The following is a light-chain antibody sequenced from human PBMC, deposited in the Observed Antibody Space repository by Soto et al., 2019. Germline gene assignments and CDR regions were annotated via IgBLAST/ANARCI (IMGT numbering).Light chain of an antibody. Sequence: QSVLTQPPSVSAAPGHEITISCSGTSANSGTYYVSWYQQPPGTAPKLLIYDNNKRPSGIPDRFSGSKSGASATLGIAGLQTGDEADYYCGTWYSSLRVYVFGTGTKLTVL. CDR2: DNN. CDR3: GTWYSSLRVYV. V-gene: IGLV1-51*01. CDR1: SANSGTYY. J-gene: IGLJ1*01.